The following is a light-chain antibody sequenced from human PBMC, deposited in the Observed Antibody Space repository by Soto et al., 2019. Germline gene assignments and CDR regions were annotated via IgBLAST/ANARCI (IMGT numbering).Light chain of an antibody. CDR1: NIGSKN. CDR3: QVWDSSSDHVV. J-gene: IGLJ2*01. V-gene: IGLV3-21*02. CDR2: DDS. Sequence: SYELTQPPSVSVAPGQTARITCGGTNIGSKNVHWYQQKPGQAPVLVVYDDSDRPSGIPERFSGSNSGNTATLTISSVEAGDEVDYYCQVWDSSSDHVVFGGGTKLTVL.